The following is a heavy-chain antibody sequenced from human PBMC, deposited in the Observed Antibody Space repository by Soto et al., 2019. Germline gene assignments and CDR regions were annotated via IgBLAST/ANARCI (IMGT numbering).Heavy chain of an antibody. J-gene: IGHJ6*02. V-gene: IGHV4-34*01. CDR3: ARWVGATFYYYYGMDV. CDR2: INHSGST. Sequence: KPSETLSLTCAVYGGSFSGYYWSWIRQPPGKGLEWIGEINHSGSTNYNPSLKSRVTISVDTSKNQFSLKLSSVTAADTAVYYCARWVGATFYYYYGMDVWGQGTTVTVSS. D-gene: IGHD1-26*01. CDR1: GGSFSGYY.